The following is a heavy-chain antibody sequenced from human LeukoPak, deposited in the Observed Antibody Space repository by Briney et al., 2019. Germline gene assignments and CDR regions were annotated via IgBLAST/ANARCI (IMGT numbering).Heavy chain of an antibody. CDR2: ISSSSSYI. CDR1: GFTFSSYS. J-gene: IGHJ6*02. Sequence: GGSLRLSCAASGFTFSSYSMNWVRQAPGKGLEWVSSISSSSSYIYYADSVKGRFTISRDNAKNSLYLQMNSLRAEDTAVYYCARDVNAGSGSGPYYYYGMDVWGQGTTVTVSS. V-gene: IGHV3-21*01. CDR3: ARDVNAGSGSGPYYYYGMDV. D-gene: IGHD3-10*01.